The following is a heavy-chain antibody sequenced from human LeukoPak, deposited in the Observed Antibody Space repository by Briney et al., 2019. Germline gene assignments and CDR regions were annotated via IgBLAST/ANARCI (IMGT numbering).Heavy chain of an antibody. D-gene: IGHD6-13*01. CDR2: IGTAGDT. CDR1: GFTFSSYD. V-gene: IGHV3-13*01. CDR3: ARGDSSSWFMVPTDY. J-gene: IGHJ4*02. Sequence: PGGSLRLSCAASGFTFSSYDMHWVRQATGKGLEWVSAIGTAGDTYYPGSVKGRFTISRENAKNSLYLQMNSLRAGDTAVYYCARGDSSSWFMVPTDYWGQGTLVTVSS.